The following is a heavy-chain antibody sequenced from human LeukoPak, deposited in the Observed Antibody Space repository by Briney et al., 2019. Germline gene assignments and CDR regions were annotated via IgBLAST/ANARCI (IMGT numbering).Heavy chain of an antibody. J-gene: IGHJ4*02. CDR1: GGSISSSSYY. CDR3: ARHLPIGYCSSTSCYPYYFDY. V-gene: IGHV4-39*01. Sequence: SETLSLTCTVSGGSISSSSYYWGWIRQPPGTGLEWIGSIYYSGSTYYNPSLKSRVTISVDTSKNQFSLKLSSVTAADTAVYYCARHLPIGYCSSTSCYPYYFDYWGQGTLVTVSS. CDR2: IYYSGST. D-gene: IGHD2-2*01.